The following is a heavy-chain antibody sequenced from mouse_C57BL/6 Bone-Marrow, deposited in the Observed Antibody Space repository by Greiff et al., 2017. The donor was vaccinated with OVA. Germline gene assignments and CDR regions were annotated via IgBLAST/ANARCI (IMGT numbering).Heavy chain of an antibody. CDR2: INPSSGYT. CDR3: ALYDGYYGFAY. J-gene: IGHJ3*01. CDR1: GYTFTSYW. D-gene: IGHD2-3*01. Sequence: VQLQQSGAELAKPGASVKLSCTASGYTFTSYWMHWVKQRPGQGLEWIGYINPSSGYTKYNQKFKNKATLTADKSSSTAYMQLSSLTYEDSAVYDCALYDGYYGFAYWGQGTRVTVSA. V-gene: IGHV1-7*01.